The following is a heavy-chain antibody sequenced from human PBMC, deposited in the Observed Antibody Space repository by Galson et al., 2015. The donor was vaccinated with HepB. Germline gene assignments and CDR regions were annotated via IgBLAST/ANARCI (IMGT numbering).Heavy chain of an antibody. J-gene: IGHJ4*02. D-gene: IGHD4-17*01. CDR3: ARMAVTKDY. Sequence: SLRLSCAASGFTFSSYSMNWVRQAPGKGLEWVLSISSSSYIYYADSVKGRFTISRDNAKNSLYLQMNSLRAEDTAVYYCARMAVTKDYWGQGTLVTVSS. CDR1: GFTFSSYS. CDR2: ISSSSYI. V-gene: IGHV3-21*01.